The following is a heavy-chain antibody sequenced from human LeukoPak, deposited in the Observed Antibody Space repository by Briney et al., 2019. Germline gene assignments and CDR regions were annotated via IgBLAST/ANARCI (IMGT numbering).Heavy chain of an antibody. CDR1: GFNFDAYA. Sequence: LPGRSLRLSCAASGFNFDAYAIHWVRQAPGKGLEWVSGISWNSGSIGYADSVKGRFTISRDNAKNSLYLQMNSLRAEDTALYYCAKDMGGYSGSYYYFEYWGQGTLVTVSS. V-gene: IGHV3-9*01. CDR3: AKDMGGYSGSYYYFEY. D-gene: IGHD1-26*01. CDR2: ISWNSGSI. J-gene: IGHJ4*02.